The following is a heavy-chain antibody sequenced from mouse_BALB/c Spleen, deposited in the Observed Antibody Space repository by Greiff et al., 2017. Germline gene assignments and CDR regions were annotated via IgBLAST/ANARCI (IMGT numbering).Heavy chain of an antibody. V-gene: IGHV5-4*02. CDR1: GFTFSDYY. J-gene: IGHJ3*01. CDR3: AREVGTGAWFAY. D-gene: IGHD4-1*01. CDR2: ISDGGSYT. Sequence: EVKVEESGGGLVKPGGSLKLSCAASGFTFSDYYMYWVRQTPEKRLEWVATISDGGSYTYYPDSVKGRFTISRDNAKNNLYLQMSSLKSEDTAMYYCAREVGTGAWFAYWGQGTLVTVSA.